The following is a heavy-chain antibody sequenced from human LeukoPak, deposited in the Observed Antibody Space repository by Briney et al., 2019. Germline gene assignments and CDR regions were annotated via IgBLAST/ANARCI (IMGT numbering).Heavy chain of an antibody. CDR3: AKGPMVRGSTYDY. D-gene: IGHD3-10*01. V-gene: IGHV3-23*01. CDR1: GFTFSIYA. J-gene: IGHJ4*02. CDR2: ISGRGTT. Sequence: GASLRLSCAASGFTFSIYAMSWFRQDPGKGLEWVSAISGRGTTYYADSVKGRFTISRDNSKNTLYLQMNSLRAEDTAVYYCAKGPMVRGSTYDYWGQGTLVTVSS.